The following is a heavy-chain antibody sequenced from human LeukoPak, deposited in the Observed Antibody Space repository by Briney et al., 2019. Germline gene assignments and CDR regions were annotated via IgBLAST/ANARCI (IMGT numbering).Heavy chain of an antibody. CDR2: ISSSSSYI. CDR3: AKDSAHQLRFLTSFDY. V-gene: IGHV3-21*01. D-gene: IGHD4-17*01. CDR1: GFTFSSYS. Sequence: GGSLRLSCAASGFTFSSYSMNWFRQAPGKGLEWVSSISSSSSYIYYADSVKGRFTISRDNSKNTLYLQMNNLSAEDTAVYYCAKDSAHQLRFLTSFDYWSQGTLVTVSS. J-gene: IGHJ4*02.